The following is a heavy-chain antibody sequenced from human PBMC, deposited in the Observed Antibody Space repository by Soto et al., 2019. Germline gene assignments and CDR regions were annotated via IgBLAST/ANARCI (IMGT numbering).Heavy chain of an antibody. V-gene: IGHV3-15*07. Sequence: GESLKISCAASGFTFSNAWMNWVRQAPGKGLEWVGRIKSKSDGGTTDYAAPVKGRITISRDDSKNTLYLQMDSLKTEDTAVYYCTTSKKYYYDSSGYYWFFDYWGQGTLVTVSS. CDR2: IKSKSDGGTT. CDR1: GFTFSNAW. D-gene: IGHD3-22*01. CDR3: TTSKKYYYDSSGYYWFFDY. J-gene: IGHJ4*02.